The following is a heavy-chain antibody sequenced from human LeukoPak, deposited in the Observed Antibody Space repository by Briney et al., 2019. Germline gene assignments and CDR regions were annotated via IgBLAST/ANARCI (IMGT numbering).Heavy chain of an antibody. D-gene: IGHD3-22*01. CDR1: GFTFSSYW. CDR2: IRYDGSNK. J-gene: IGHJ3*02. CDR3: AKDRGYYPDAFDI. V-gene: IGHV3-30*02. Sequence: GGSLRLSCAASGFTFSSYWMSWVRQAPGKGLEWVAFIRYDGSNKYYADSVKGRFTISRDNSKNTLYLQMNSLRAEDTAVYYCAKDRGYYPDAFDIWGQGTMVTVSS.